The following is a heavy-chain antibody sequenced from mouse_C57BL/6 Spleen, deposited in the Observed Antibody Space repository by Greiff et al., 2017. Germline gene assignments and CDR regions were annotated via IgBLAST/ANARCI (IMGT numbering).Heavy chain of an antibody. CDR1: GFTFSDYG. V-gene: IGHV5-17*01. D-gene: IGHD2-2*01. J-gene: IGHJ2*01. CDR2: ISSGSSTI. Sequence: EVMLVESGGGLVKPGGSLKLSCAASGFTFSDYGMHWVRQAPEKGLEWVAYISSGSSTIYYADTVKGRFTISRNNAKNTLCLQMTSLRSEDTAMYYCARGYDGFDYWGTGTTLTVSS. CDR3: ARGYDGFDY.